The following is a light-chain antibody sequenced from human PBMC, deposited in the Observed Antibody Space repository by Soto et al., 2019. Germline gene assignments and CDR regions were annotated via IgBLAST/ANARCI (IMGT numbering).Light chain of an antibody. J-gene: IGLJ3*02. CDR1: TGAVTSGHY. CDR2: DTS. V-gene: IGLV7-46*01. CDR3: LLSYGGARSWV. Sequence: QAVVTQEPSLTVSPGGTVTLTCGSSTGAVTSGHYPYWFQQKPGQAPRTLIYDTSNKHSWTPARFSGSLLGGKAALTLSGAQPEDEAEYYCLLSYGGARSWVFGGGTQLTVL.